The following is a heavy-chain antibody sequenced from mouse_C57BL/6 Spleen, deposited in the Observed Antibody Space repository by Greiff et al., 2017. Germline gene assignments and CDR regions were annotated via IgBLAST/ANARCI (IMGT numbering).Heavy chain of an antibody. CDR2: FDPETGGT. D-gene: IGHD2-3*01. CDR3: TRQMDDKYYFDY. Sequence: VKLLESGPELVKPGASVKISCKASGYAFTDYEMHWVKQTPVHGLEWIGAFDPETGGTAYNQKFKGKAILTADKSSSTAYMELRSLTSEDSAVYYCTRQMDDKYYFDYWGQGTTLTVSS. V-gene: IGHV1-15*01. J-gene: IGHJ2*01. CDR1: GYAFTDYE.